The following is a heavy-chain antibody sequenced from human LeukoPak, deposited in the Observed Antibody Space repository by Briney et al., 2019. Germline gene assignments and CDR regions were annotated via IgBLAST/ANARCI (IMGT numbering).Heavy chain of an antibody. CDR1: GFTFSSYW. D-gene: IGHD3-22*01. CDR3: ARDLYRIVVVPHYFDY. CDR2: IKKDGSEK. V-gene: IGHV3-7*01. J-gene: IGHJ4*02. Sequence: GGSLRLSCAASGFTFSSYWMSWVRQAPGKGLEWVANIKKDGSEKYYVDSVRGRFTISRDNAKNSLYLQMNSLRAEDTAVYYCARDLYRIVVVPHYFDYWGQGTLVTVSS.